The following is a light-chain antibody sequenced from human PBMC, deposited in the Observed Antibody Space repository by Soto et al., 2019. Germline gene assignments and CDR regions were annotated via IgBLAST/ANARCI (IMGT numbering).Light chain of an antibody. CDR3: QQYYYWPLT. Sequence: EVLMTQSPATLSTSPGEGATLSCRASQGVGRSVAWYQQTPGQSPRLLIYSASTRASGVPARFSGSGSGTEFTLTISSPQSEDFALYSCQQYYYWPLTFGGGTKVEIK. CDR2: SAS. CDR1: QGVGRS. V-gene: IGKV3-15*01. J-gene: IGKJ4*01.